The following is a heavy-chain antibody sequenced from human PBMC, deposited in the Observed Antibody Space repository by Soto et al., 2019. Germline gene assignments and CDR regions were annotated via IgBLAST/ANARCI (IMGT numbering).Heavy chain of an antibody. CDR2: MNPNSGNT. Sequence: ASVKVSCKASGYTFTSYDINWVRQATGQGLEWMGWMNPNSGNTGYAQKFQGRVTMTRNTSISTAYMELSSLRSEDTAVYYCARDPGDCSGGSCYSFSWFDPWGQGTLVTVSS. CDR3: ARDPGDCSGGSCYSFSWFDP. CDR1: GYTFTSYD. D-gene: IGHD2-15*01. V-gene: IGHV1-8*01. J-gene: IGHJ5*02.